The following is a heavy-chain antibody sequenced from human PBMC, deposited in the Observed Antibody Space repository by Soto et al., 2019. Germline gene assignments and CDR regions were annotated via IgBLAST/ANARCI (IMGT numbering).Heavy chain of an antibody. CDR3: ARTTVFGGTSAWGSDYFDY. J-gene: IGHJ4*02. CDR2: IRSSSSTI. D-gene: IGHD2-15*01. CDR1: GFTFSSYS. V-gene: IGHV3-48*02. Sequence: GSLRLSCASSGFTFSSYSMNWVRQAPGKGLEWVSYIRSSSSTIYYADSVKGRFTISRDNAKNSLYLQMNSLRDEDTAVYYCARTTVFGGTSAWGSDYFDYWGQGTLVTVSS.